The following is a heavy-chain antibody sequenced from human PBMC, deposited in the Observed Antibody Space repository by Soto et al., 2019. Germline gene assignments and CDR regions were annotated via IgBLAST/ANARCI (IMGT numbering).Heavy chain of an antibody. CDR2: ISYDGSNK. CDR1: GFTFSSYA. J-gene: IGHJ4*02. CDR3: ARDPLEYCTNGVCFPVPGIAAAGYEGYFDY. Sequence: GGSLRLSCAASGFTFSSYAMHWVRQAPGKGLEWVAVISYDGSNKYYADSVKGRFTISRDNSKNTLYLQMNSLRAEDTAVYYCARDPLEYCTNGVCFPVPGIAAAGYEGYFDYWGQGTLVTVSS. D-gene: IGHD2-8*01. V-gene: IGHV3-30-3*01.